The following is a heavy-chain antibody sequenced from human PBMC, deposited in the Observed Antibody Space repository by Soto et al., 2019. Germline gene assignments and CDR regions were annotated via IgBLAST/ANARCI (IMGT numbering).Heavy chain of an antibody. CDR3: ARGHGIYVRFDS. CDR2: IYNNGRT. CDR1: GGYGSDFY. J-gene: IGHJ4*02. V-gene: IGHV4-59*02. Sequence: PSVPCSVSGGYGSDFYWNWIRQTTGKGLEWIGNIYNNGRTNYNPSLKYRVTISIDTSKNQFSLHLSSVTTADTAIYFCARGHGIYVRFDSWGQGTLVTASS. D-gene: IGHD3-10*02.